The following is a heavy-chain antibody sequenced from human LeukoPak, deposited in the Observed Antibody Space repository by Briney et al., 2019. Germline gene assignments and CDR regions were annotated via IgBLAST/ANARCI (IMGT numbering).Heavy chain of an antibody. CDR1: GFVFSSYS. D-gene: IGHD3-16*01. Sequence: GGSLRLSCAASGFVFSSYSMNWVRQTPGKGLEWVSYISTMSTTKYYADSVKGRFTISRDNAKNTLYLQMNSLRAEDTAVYYCARERGGIAVDYWGQGTLVTVSS. V-gene: IGHV3-48*04. CDR2: ISTMSTTK. CDR3: ARERGGIAVDY. J-gene: IGHJ4*02.